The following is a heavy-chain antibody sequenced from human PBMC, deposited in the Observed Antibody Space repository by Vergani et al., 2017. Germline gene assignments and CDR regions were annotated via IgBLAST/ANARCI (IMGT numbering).Heavy chain of an antibody. CDR2: IKSKTDGGTT. Sequence: EVQLVESGGGLVKPGGSLRLSCAASGFTFSNAWMSWVRQAPGKGLGWVGRIKSKTDGGTTDYAAPVTGRFTISRDDSKNTRYLQMNGLKTEDTAVYYCTTSRGDTAMGWGQGTLVTVSS. D-gene: IGHD5-18*01. V-gene: IGHV3-15*01. J-gene: IGHJ4*02. CDR1: GFTFSNAW. CDR3: TTSRGDTAMG.